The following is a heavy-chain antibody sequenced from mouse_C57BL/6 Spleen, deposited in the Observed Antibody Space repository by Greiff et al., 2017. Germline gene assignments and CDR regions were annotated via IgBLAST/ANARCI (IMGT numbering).Heavy chain of an antibody. CDR3: ARYTTVVATGFDY. J-gene: IGHJ2*01. Sequence: QVQLQQPGAELVMPGASVKLSCKASGYTFTSYWMHWVKQRPGQGLEWIGEIDPSDSYTHYNQKFKGKSTLTVDKSSSTAYMQLSSLPSEDSAVYYCARYTTVVATGFDYWGQGTTLTVSS. CDR1: GYTFTSYW. CDR2: IDPSDSYT. V-gene: IGHV1-69*01. D-gene: IGHD1-1*01.